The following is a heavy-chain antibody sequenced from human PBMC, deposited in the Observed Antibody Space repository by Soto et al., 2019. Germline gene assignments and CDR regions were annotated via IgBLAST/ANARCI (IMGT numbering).Heavy chain of an antibody. J-gene: IGHJ4*02. CDR1: GDTFSSYA. CDR3: AIVYSGGWGGDLGY. D-gene: IGHD6-19*01. V-gene: IGHV1-69*12. CDR2: VIPMFGTP. Sequence: QVQLVQSGAEVKKPGSSVKVSCKASGDTFSSYAITWVRQAPGQGLEWMGGVIPMFGTPNFAQKFQGRVTIAVGASTNTADMDLSSLRSDDTAVYYCAIVYSGGWGGDLGYWGEGTLVTVSS.